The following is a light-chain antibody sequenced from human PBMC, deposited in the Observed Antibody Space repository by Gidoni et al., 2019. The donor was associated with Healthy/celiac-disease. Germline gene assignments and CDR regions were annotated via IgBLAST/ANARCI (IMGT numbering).Light chain of an antibody. Sequence: IHMTQSPSSLSASVGDRVTITCQASQDISNYLNWYQQKPGKAPKLLIYDATNLETVVPSRFSGSGSVTDFNFTISSLEPEDIATYYCQQYDNIPQGVTFGQGTRLEIK. CDR1: QDISNY. CDR3: QQYDNIPQGVT. CDR2: DAT. V-gene: IGKV1-33*01. J-gene: IGKJ5*01.